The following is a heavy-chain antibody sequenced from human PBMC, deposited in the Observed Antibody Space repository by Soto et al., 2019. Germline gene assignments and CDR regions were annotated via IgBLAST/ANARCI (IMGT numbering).Heavy chain of an antibody. CDR3: AADHCSGGSCYWDAFDI. J-gene: IGHJ3*02. D-gene: IGHD2-15*01. Sequence: GXSVKVSCKASGFTFTSSAVQWVRQARVQRLEWIGWIVVGSGNTNYAQKFQERVTITRDMSTSTAYMELSSLRSEDTAVYYCAADHCSGGSCYWDAFDIWGQGTMVTVSS. V-gene: IGHV1-58*01. CDR1: GFTFTSSA. CDR2: IVVGSGNT.